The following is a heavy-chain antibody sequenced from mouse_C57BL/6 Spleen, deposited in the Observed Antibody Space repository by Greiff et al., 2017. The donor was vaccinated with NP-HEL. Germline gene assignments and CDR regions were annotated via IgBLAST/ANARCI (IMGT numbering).Heavy chain of an antibody. CDR2: ISSGSSTI. V-gene: IGHV5-17*01. CDR3: AREYDHDEAWFAY. Sequence: EVMLVESGGGLVKPGGSLKLSCAASGFTFSDYGMHWVRQAPEKGLEWVAYISSGSSTIYYADTVKGRFTISRANAKNTLFLQMTSLRSEDTAMYYCAREYDHDEAWFAYWGQGTLLTVSA. D-gene: IGHD2-4*01. J-gene: IGHJ3*01. CDR1: GFTFSDYG.